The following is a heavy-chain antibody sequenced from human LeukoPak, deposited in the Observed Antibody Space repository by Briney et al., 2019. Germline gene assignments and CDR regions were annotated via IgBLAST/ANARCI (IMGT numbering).Heavy chain of an antibody. Sequence: SVKVSCKASGGTFSSYAISWVRQAPGQGLEWMGRIIPIFGTANYAQKFQGRVTITADESTSTAYMELSSLRSEDTAVYYCARDDADSSSSGKGFDYYYYMDVWGKGTTVTVSS. CDR3: ARDDADSSSSGKGFDYYYYMDV. CDR1: GGTFSSYA. V-gene: IGHV1-69*13. J-gene: IGHJ6*03. D-gene: IGHD6-6*01. CDR2: IIPIFGTA.